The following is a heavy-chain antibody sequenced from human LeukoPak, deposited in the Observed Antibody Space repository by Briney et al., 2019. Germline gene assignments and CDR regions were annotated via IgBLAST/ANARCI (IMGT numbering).Heavy chain of an antibody. CDR2: INQDGSQK. D-gene: IGHD2-8*01. CDR3: ARLKDDVTKLDY. Sequence: GGSLGLSCAASGFTFSTYWMSWVRQAPGKGLEWVANINQDGSQKRYVDSVQGRFTISRDNTKNSLFLQMNSLRAEDTAAYYCARLKDDVTKLDYWGQGTLVTVSS. J-gene: IGHJ4*02. V-gene: IGHV3-7*01. CDR1: GFTFSTYW.